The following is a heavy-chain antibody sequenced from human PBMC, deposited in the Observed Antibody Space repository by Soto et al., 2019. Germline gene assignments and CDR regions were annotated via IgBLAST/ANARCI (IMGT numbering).Heavy chain of an antibody. Sequence: GGSLRLSCAASGFTFSTYAMSWVRRAPGKGLEWVSAISGSGGSTYYADSVKGRFTISRDNSKNTLYLQMNSLRAEDTAVYYCAKEIEWELLPPTDDYYYGMDVWGQGTTVTVSS. CDR1: GFTFSTYA. CDR3: AKEIEWELLPPTDDYYYGMDV. V-gene: IGHV3-23*01. J-gene: IGHJ6*02. D-gene: IGHD1-26*01. CDR2: ISGSGGST.